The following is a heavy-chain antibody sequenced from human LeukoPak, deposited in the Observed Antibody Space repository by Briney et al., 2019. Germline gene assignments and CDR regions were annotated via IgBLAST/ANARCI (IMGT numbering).Heavy chain of an antibody. J-gene: IGHJ3*01. V-gene: IGHV3-66*01. CDR3: VRATD. Sequence: PGGSLRLSCAASGLTVSKNYMNWVRQAPGKGLEWVSVIYSGGSTHYADSVKGRFTISRDNSKNTLYLQMNSLRVEDTAVYYCVRATDWGQGTMVTVSS. CDR1: GLTVSKNY. CDR2: IYSGGST.